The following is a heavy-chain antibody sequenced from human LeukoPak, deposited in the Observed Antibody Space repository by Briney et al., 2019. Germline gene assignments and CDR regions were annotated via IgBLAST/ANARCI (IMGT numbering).Heavy chain of an antibody. V-gene: IGHV4-61*02. D-gene: IGHD2-2*01. CDR1: GGSISSGSYY. Sequence: PSETLSLTCTVSGGSISSGSYYWSWIRQPAGKGLEWIGRIYTSGSTNYNPSLKSRVTISVDTSKNQFSLKLSSVTAAVTAVYYCARDRLDCSSTSCYRVFDYWGQGTLVTVSS. J-gene: IGHJ4*02. CDR3: ARDRLDCSSTSCYRVFDY. CDR2: IYTSGST.